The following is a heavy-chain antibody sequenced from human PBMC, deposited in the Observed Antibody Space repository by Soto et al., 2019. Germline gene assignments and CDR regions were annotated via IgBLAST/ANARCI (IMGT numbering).Heavy chain of an antibody. CDR2: ISSSSSTI. J-gene: IGHJ6*03. CDR3: ARDCCSSTRSYYYYYMDV. CDR1: GFTFSSYS. V-gene: IGHV3-48*01. Sequence: EVQLVESGGGLVQPGGSLRLSCAASGFTFSSYSMNLVRQAPGKGLEWVSYISSSSSTIYYADSVKGRFTISRDNAKNSLYLQMNSLRAEDTAVYYCARDCCSSTRSYYYYYMDVWGKGTTVTVSS. D-gene: IGHD2-2*01.